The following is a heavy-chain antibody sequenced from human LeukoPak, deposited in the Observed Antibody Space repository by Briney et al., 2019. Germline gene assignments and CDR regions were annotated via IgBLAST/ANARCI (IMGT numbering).Heavy chain of an antibody. J-gene: IGHJ4*02. CDR3: ATLEAYSGNSGPSPTSDY. CDR1: GGSISSSSYY. CDR2: IYYSGST. Sequence: SETLSLTCTVSGGSISSSSYYWGWIRQPPGKGLEWIGSIYYSGSTYYNPSLKSRVTISVDTSKNQFSLKLSSVTAADTAVYYCATLEAYSGNSGPSPTSDYWGQGTLVTVSS. V-gene: IGHV4-39*01. D-gene: IGHD4-23*01.